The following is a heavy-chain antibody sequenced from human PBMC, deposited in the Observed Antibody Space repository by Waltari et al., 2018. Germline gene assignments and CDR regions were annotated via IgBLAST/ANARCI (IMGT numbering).Heavy chain of an antibody. V-gene: IGHV3-30*02. CDR3: ATVQPTLYYFDY. CDR1: GFTFSSYG. D-gene: IGHD2-2*01. J-gene: IGHJ4*02. CDR2: IRYDGSNK. Sequence: QVQLVESGGGVVQPGGSLRLSCAASGFTFSSYGMHWVRQAPGKGLEWVAFIRYDGSNKYYADSVKGRFTISRDNSKNTLYLQMNSLRSEDTAVYYCATVQPTLYYFDYWGQGTLVTVSS.